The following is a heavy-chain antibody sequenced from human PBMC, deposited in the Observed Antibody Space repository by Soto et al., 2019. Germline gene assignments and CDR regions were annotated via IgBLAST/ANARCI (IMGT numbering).Heavy chain of an antibody. CDR2: IYYSGST. CDR3: ARGGSSAWHNWFDP. Sequence: SETLSLTCTVSGGSINSYYWSWIRQPPGKGLEWIGYIYYSGSTNYNPSLKSRVTISVDTSKNQFSLKLSSVTAADTAVYYCARGGSSAWHNWFDPWGQGTPVTVSS. V-gene: IGHV4-59*01. J-gene: IGHJ5*02. D-gene: IGHD6-25*01. CDR1: GGSINSYY.